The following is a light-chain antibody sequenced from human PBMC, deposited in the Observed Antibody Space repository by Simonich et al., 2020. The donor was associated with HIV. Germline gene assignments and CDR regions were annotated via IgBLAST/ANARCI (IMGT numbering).Light chain of an antibody. CDR1: SSDVGAYNY. CDR2: DVS. Sequence: QSALTQPASVSGSPGQSITISCTGTSSDVGAYNYVSWYQQHPGKAPKLMIYDVSNRPSGVSNRFSGSKSGNTASLTISGLQAEDEADYYCSSYATITTRWVFGGGTKLTVL. CDR3: SSYATITTRWV. J-gene: IGLJ3*02. V-gene: IGLV2-14*03.